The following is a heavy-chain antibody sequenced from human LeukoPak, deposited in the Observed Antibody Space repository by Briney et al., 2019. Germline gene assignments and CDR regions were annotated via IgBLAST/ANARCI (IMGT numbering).Heavy chain of an antibody. Sequence: PGGSLRLSCAASGLTFSSYWMSWVRQAPGEGLEWVANIKQEGSEKYYVDSVKGRFTISRDNAKNWLYLQMNSLRAEETAVYYCASGQGLFDYWGQGTLVTASS. D-gene: IGHD2-21*01. CDR2: IKQEGSEK. CDR1: GLTFSSYW. CDR3: ASGQGLFDY. J-gene: IGHJ4*02. V-gene: IGHV3-7*01.